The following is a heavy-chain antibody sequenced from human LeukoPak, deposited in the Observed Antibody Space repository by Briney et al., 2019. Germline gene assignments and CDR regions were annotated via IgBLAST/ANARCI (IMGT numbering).Heavy chain of an antibody. CDR3: AELGITMIGGV. J-gene: IGHJ6*04. V-gene: IGHV3-21*01. CDR1: GFTFSSYN. Sequence: GGSLRLSCAASGFTFSSYNMNWGRQTPGKGLEWVSSISSSGTYIYYADAVRGRFTVSRADAKNSLYLQMNRLRAEDTAVYYCAELGITMIGGVWGKGTTVTISS. CDR2: ISSSGTYI. D-gene: IGHD3-10*02.